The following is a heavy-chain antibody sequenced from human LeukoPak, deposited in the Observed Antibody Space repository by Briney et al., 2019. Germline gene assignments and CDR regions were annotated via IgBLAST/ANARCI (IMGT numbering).Heavy chain of an antibody. Sequence: SETLSLTCTVSGATRSNHYWSWIRQFPGQGLEWLGYISRSGHTNYNPALKSRVSMSVDNSKNHFSLNLTSVTAADTAIYYCAKLSFGDSQFDQWGQGTLVTVSS. J-gene: IGHJ4*02. CDR1: GATRSNHY. CDR3: AKLSFGDSQFDQ. D-gene: IGHD3-10*01. V-gene: IGHV4-4*09. CDR2: ISRSGHT.